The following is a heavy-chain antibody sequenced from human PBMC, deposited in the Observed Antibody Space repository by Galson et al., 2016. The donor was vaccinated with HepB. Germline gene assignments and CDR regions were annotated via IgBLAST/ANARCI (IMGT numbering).Heavy chain of an antibody. CDR3: ARATPYYDILTGYYNYYFDY. J-gene: IGHJ4*02. Sequence: SLRLSCAASGFTFDDYGMSWVRQAPGKGLEWVSGINWNGGSTGYVDSVKGGFTISRDNAKNSLYLQMNSLRAEDTALYYCARATPYYDILTGYYNYYFDYWGQGTLVTVSS. D-gene: IGHD3-9*01. CDR2: INWNGGST. CDR1: GFTFDDYG. V-gene: IGHV3-20*04.